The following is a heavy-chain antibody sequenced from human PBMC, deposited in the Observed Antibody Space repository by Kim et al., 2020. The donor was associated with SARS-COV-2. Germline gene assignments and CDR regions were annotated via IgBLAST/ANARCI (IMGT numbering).Heavy chain of an antibody. D-gene: IGHD3-9*01. Sequence: TKYNPSLKSRVTISVDSSKDQFSLRLNSVTAADTAVYYWARRRYLYYYMDVWGKGTTVTVSS. V-gene: IGHV4-59*08. CDR2: T. J-gene: IGHJ6*03. CDR3: ARRRYLYYYMDV.